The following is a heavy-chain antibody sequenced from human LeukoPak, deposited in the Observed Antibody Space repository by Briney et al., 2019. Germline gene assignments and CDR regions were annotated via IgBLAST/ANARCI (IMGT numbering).Heavy chain of an antibody. J-gene: IGHJ3*02. V-gene: IGHV4-59*12. CDR1: GGSIRSYY. Sequence: PSETLSLTCSVSGGSIRSYYWSWIRQSPGKGLEWIGYIYYSGGTKYNPSLKSRVTISVDTSKNQFSLKLSSVTAADTAVYYCARVGYYDSSGYYSSGAFDIWGQGTMVTVSS. D-gene: IGHD3-22*01. CDR3: ARVGYYDSSGYYSSGAFDI. CDR2: IYYSGGT.